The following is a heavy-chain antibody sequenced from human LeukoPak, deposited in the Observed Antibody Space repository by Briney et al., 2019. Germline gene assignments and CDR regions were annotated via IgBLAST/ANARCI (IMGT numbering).Heavy chain of an antibody. CDR2: ITGSGGST. Sequence: GGSLRLSCAASGFTFSNYAMDWVRQAPGTGLEWVTTITGSGGSTYYGDSAKGRFTISRDNSKNTLYLQMNSLRAEDTAVYYCAKDLFDSSGWSVADYWGQGTLVTVSS. D-gene: IGHD6-19*01. CDR1: GFTFSNYA. J-gene: IGHJ4*02. V-gene: IGHV3-23*01. CDR3: AKDLFDSSGWSVADY.